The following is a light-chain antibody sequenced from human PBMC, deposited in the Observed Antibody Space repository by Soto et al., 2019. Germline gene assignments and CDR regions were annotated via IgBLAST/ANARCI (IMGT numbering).Light chain of an antibody. J-gene: IGKJ1*01. CDR2: GAS. CDR1: QSFSSSY. CDR3: QQYGSSPPGAT. V-gene: IGKV3-20*01. Sequence: SVFTHSPVTLTLSPGERATLSCRASQSFSSSYLAWYQQKPGQAPRLLLYGASSRATGIPDRFSGSGSGTDFTLTISRLEPEDFAVYYCQQYGSSPPGATFGQGTKVDIK.